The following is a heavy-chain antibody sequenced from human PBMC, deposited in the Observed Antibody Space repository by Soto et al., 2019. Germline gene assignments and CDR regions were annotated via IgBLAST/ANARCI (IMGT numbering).Heavy chain of an antibody. Sequence: QVQLQQWGAGLLKPSETLSLTCAVYGGSFSGYDWSWIRQPPGKGLEWIGEVNHSGSTNYNPSLKSRVTISVDTSKNQFSLKLSSVTAADTAVYYCARDKFPAMVRGVNVGFQHWGQGTLVTVSS. CDR1: GGSFSGYD. J-gene: IGHJ1*01. CDR3: ARDKFPAMVRGVNVGFQH. CDR2: VNHSGST. D-gene: IGHD3-10*01. V-gene: IGHV4-34*01.